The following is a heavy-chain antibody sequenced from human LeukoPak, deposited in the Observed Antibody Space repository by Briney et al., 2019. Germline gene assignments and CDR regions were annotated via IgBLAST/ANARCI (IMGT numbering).Heavy chain of an antibody. CDR2: INHSGST. J-gene: IGHJ6*03. V-gene: IGHV4-34*01. D-gene: IGHD3/OR15-3a*01. CDR3: ARHGLDPYYYYYYMDV. CDR1: GGSFSGYY. Sequence: PSETLSLTCAVYGGSFSGYYWSWIRQSPGKGLEWIGEINHSGSTNYNPSLKSRVTISVDTSKNQFSLKLSSVTAADTAVYYCARHGLDPYYYYYYMDVWGKGTTVTVSS.